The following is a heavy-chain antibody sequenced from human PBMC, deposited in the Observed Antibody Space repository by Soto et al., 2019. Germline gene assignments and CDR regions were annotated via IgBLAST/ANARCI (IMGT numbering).Heavy chain of an antibody. J-gene: IGHJ5*02. D-gene: IGHD4-17*01. V-gene: IGHV4-39*01. CDR2: VFYSGNT. CDR3: ARHYGAFDP. CDR1: GGSITSSGYY. Sequence: QLQLQESGPGLVKPSETLSLTCSVSGGSITSSGYYWGWIRQPPGKGLEGIGSVFYSGNTYHNPSLKSRVITSVDTSKNQFSLKLSSVTAADTAVYYCARHYGAFDPWGQGNLVTVSS.